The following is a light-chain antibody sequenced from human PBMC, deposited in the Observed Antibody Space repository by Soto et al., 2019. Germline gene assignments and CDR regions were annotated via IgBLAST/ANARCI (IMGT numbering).Light chain of an antibody. CDR2: GAS. Sequence: EIVMTQSPATLSVSPGERATLSCRASQSVSSNLAWYQQKPGQAPRLLIYGASTRATGIPARFSGRGSGTEFTLTISSPQSEAFAVYYCQQYNNWPPWTFGHGTKVEIK. CDR3: QQYNNWPPWT. J-gene: IGKJ1*01. V-gene: IGKV3-15*01. CDR1: QSVSSN.